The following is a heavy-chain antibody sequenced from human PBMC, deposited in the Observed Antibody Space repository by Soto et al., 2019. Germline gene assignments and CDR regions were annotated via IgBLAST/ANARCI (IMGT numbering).Heavy chain of an antibody. CDR1: GGSFSGYY. CDR2: INHSGST. CDR3: ARAPSSYYYDSSGYFDY. Sequence: SETLSLTCAVYGGSFSGYYWSWIRQPPGKGLEWIGEINHSGSTNYNPSLKSRVTISVDTSKNQFSLKLSSVTAADTAVYYCARAPSSYYYDSSGYFDYWGQGTLVTVSS. V-gene: IGHV4-34*01. J-gene: IGHJ4*02. D-gene: IGHD3-22*01.